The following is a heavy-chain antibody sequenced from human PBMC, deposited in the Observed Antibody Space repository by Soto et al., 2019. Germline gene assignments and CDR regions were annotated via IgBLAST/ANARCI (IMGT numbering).Heavy chain of an antibody. V-gene: IGHV3-23*01. Sequence: DVQLLESGGGLVQPGGSLRLSCAASGFTFRSYAMSWVRQAPGKGLEWVSGISGSGMSTHYADSEKGLFTVSRDNSKNTLTLERNSLRAEESAVYNCAKEPVGPNWQFELWGRGTLVTVSS. CDR2: ISGSGMST. J-gene: IGHJ2*01. CDR3: AKEPVGPNWQFEL. CDR1: GFTFRSYA.